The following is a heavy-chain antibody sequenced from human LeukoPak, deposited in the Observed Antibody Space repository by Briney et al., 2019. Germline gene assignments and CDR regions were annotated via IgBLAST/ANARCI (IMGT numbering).Heavy chain of an antibody. CDR1: GFTFEYYA. D-gene: IGHD6-13*01. J-gene: IGHJ4*02. Sequence: GRSLRLSCAASGFTFEYYAMHWVRQAPGKGLEWVSGISWNSGSIGYADSVKGRFTISRDNDKNSLYLQMNSLRAEDTALYYCAKTGGGSSWYDYWGQGTLVTVSS. CDR3: AKTGGGSSWYDY. V-gene: IGHV3-9*01. CDR2: ISWNSGSI.